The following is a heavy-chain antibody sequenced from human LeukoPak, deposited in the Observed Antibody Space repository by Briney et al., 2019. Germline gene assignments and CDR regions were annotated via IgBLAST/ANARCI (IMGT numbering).Heavy chain of an antibody. CDR3: AKIGESYGTGAFDI. J-gene: IGHJ3*02. V-gene: IGHV3-30*02. CDR1: GFIFSDYG. CDR2: IRYDGSNK. Sequence: PGGSLRLSCAASGFIFSDYGMHWVRQAPGKGLEWVAFIRYDGSNKYHADSVKGRFTISGDYSKNTLYLQMNSLRAEDTAVYYCAKIGESYGTGAFDIWGQGTMVTVSS. D-gene: IGHD3-3*01.